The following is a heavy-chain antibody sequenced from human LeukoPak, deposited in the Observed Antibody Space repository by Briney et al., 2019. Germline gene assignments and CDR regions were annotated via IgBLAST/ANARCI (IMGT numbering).Heavy chain of an antibody. CDR2: IYTSGST. Sequence: SQTLSLTCTVSGGSISSGSYYWSWIRQPAGKGLEWIGRIYTSGSTNYNPSLKSRVTISVDTSKNQFSLKLSSVTAADTAVYYCASLKVEPTWTGFDSWGQGTLVTVSS. V-gene: IGHV4-61*02. CDR1: GGSISSGSYY. J-gene: IGHJ4*02. CDR3: ASLKVEPTWTGFDS. D-gene: IGHD3/OR15-3a*01.